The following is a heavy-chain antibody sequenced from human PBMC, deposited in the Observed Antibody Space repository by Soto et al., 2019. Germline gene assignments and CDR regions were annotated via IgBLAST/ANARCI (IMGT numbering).Heavy chain of an antibody. J-gene: IGHJ4*02. V-gene: IGHV4-61*01. D-gene: IGHD6-19*01. Sequence: SETLSLTCTVSGGSVSSGSYYWSWIRQPPGKGLEWIGYIYYSGSTNYNPSLKSRVTISVDTSKNQFSLKLSSVTAADTAVYYCARGSDSSGWYPYFDYWGQGTRVTVSS. CDR2: IYYSGST. CDR1: GGSVSSGSYY. CDR3: ARGSDSSGWYPYFDY.